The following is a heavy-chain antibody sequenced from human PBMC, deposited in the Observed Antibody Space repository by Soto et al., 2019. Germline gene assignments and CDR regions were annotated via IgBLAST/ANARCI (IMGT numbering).Heavy chain of an antibody. CDR3: VKHAQGSQRVPLDY. CDR1: GFIFVECR. D-gene: IGHD3-10*01. CDR2: VSTSVMST. J-gene: IGHJ4*02. Sequence: GVSVVRSCSSSGFIFVECRIYLLLQVAVKGLEAISAVSTSVMSTYYADSLKDRFTISRDNSKNTLFLQMGSLRPEDTDIYYCVKHAQGSQRVPLDYWGKG. V-gene: IGHV3-64D*06.